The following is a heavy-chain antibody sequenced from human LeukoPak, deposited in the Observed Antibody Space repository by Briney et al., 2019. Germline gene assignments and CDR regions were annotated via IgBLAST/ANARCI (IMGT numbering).Heavy chain of an antibody. CDR3: ARDLGYCSGGSCYSFDY. V-gene: IGHV6-1*01. D-gene: IGHD2-15*01. Sequence: SQTPSLTCAISGDSVSSNSAAWNWIRQSPSRGLEWLGRTYYRSKWYNDYAVSVKSRITINPDTSKNQFSLQLNSVTPEDTAVYYCARDLGYCSGGSCYSFDYWGQGTLVTVSS. CDR2: TYYRSKWYN. CDR1: GDSVSSNSAA. J-gene: IGHJ4*02.